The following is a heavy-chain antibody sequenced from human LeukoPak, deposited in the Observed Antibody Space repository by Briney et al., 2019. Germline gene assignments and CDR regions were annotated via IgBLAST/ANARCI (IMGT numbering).Heavy chain of an antibody. CDR1: GFTFSSYG. D-gene: IGHD3-9*01. Sequence: GGSLSLSCAASGFTFSSYGMSWVRQAPGKGLEWVSAISGSGGSTYYADSVKGRFTISRDNAKNSLYLQMNSLRAEDTAVYYCARDYDSTGYMDVWGKGTTVTVSS. CDR2: ISGSGGST. J-gene: IGHJ6*03. CDR3: ARDYDSTGYMDV. V-gene: IGHV3-23*01.